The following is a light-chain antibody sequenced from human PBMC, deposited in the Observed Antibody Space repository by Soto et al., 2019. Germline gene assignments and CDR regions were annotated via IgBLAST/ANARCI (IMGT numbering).Light chain of an antibody. J-gene: IGKJ1*01. V-gene: IGKV2-28*01. CDR3: MQALQTPPT. CDR1: QSLLHSNGYNY. CDR2: LGS. Sequence: DIVMTQSPLSLPATPGEPASISCRSSQSLLHSNGYNYLDWYLQKPGQSPQLLIYLGSDRSSGVPDRFSGSGSGTDFTLKISRVEAEDVGVYYCMQALQTPPTFGQGTKV.